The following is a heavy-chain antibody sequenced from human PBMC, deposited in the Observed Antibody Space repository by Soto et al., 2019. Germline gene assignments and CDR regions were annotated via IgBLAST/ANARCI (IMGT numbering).Heavy chain of an antibody. D-gene: IGHD3-22*01. V-gene: IGHV4-59*01. Sequence: PSETLSLTCTVSGGSISSYYWSWIQQPPGKGLEWIGYIYYSGSTNYNPPLKSRVTISVDTSKNQFSLKLSSVTAADTAVYYCARSRAYYYDSSGYRAKYYFDYWGQGTLVTVSS. CDR1: GGSISSYY. CDR2: IYYSGST. J-gene: IGHJ4*02. CDR3: ARSRAYYYDSSGYRAKYYFDY.